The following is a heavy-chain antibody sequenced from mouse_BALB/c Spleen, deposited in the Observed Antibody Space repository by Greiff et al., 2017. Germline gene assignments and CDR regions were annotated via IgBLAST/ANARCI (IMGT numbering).Heavy chain of an antibody. Sequence: VKLMESGPELVKPGASVKISCKASGYSFTSYYIHWVKQRPGQGLEWIGWIFPGSGNTKYNEKFKGKATLTADTSSSTAYMQLSSLTSEDSAVYFCARSGYYGNYGGAYWGQGTLVTVSA. J-gene: IGHJ3*01. D-gene: IGHD2-1*01. CDR2: IFPGSGNT. CDR1: GYSFTSYY. V-gene: IGHV1-66*01. CDR3: ARSGYYGNYGGAY.